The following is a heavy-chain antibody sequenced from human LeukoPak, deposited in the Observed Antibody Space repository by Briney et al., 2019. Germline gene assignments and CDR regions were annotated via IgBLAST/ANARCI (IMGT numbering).Heavy chain of an antibody. Sequence: ASVKVSCKASGYTFTSYGISWVRQAPGQGLEWMGWISAYNGNTNYAQKLQGRVTMTTDTSTSTACMELRSLRSDDTAVYYCARDALARWELLTDAFDIWGQGTMVTVSS. V-gene: IGHV1-18*01. CDR2: ISAYNGNT. D-gene: IGHD1-26*01. J-gene: IGHJ3*02. CDR1: GYTFTSYG. CDR3: ARDALARWELLTDAFDI.